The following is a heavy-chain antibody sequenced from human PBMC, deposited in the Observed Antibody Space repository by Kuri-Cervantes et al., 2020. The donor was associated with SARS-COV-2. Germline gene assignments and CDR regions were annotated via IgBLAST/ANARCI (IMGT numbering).Heavy chain of an antibody. J-gene: IGHJ4*02. CDR2: IRYDGSNK. CDR1: GFTFNCYG. CDR3: AKDEEAYCGGDCYSALLDY. V-gene: IGHV3-30*02. D-gene: IGHD2-21*02. Sequence: GESLKISCEASGFTFNCYGMHWVRQAPGKGLEWVAFIRYDGSNKYYADSVKGRFTIYRDNSKNTLYLKMHSLRAENTAVYYWAKDEEAYCGGDCYSALLDYWGQGTLVTVSS.